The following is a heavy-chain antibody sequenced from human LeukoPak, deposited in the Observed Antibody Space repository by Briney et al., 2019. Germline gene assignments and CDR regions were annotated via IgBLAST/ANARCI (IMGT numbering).Heavy chain of an antibody. CDR1: GGSFSGYY. J-gene: IGHJ4*02. CDR3: ARGGLSYYYGSSSFDY. CDR2: INHSGST. V-gene: IGHV4-34*01. Sequence: SETLSLTCAVYGGSFSGYYWSWIRQPPGKGLEWIGEINHSGSTNYNPSLKSRVTISVDTSKNQFSLKLTSVTAADTAVYYCARGGLSYYYGSSSFDYWGQGTLVTVSS. D-gene: IGHD3-10*01.